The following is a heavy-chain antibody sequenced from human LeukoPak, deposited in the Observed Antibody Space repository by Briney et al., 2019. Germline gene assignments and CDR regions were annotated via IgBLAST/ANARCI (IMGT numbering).Heavy chain of an antibody. CDR2: IYYSGST. CDR3: ASVDRGWFGVGDY. D-gene: IGHD3-10*01. V-gene: IGHV4-39*01. J-gene: IGHJ4*02. Sequence: SETLSLTCTVSGGSISSSSYYWGWIRQPPGKGLEWIGSIYYSGSTYYNPSLKSRVTISVDTSKNQFSLKLTSVTAADTAVYCCASVDRGWFGVGDYWGQGTLVTVSS. CDR1: GGSISSSSYY.